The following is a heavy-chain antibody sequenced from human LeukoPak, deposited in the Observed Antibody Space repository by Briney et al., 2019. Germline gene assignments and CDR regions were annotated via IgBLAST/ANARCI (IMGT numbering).Heavy chain of an antibody. Sequence: SQTLSLTCTVSGGSISSGDYYWSWIRQPPGKGLEWIGYIYYSGSTNYNPSLKSRVTISVDTSKNHFSLKLSSVTAADTAVYYCARGGEHYDTANWFDPWGQGTLVTVSS. CDR1: GGSISSGDYY. CDR3: ARGGEHYDTANWFDP. D-gene: IGHD3-22*01. J-gene: IGHJ5*02. CDR2: IYYSGST. V-gene: IGHV4-61*03.